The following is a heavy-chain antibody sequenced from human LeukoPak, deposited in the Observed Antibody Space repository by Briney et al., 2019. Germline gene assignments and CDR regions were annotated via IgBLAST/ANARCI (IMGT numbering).Heavy chain of an antibody. CDR3: ARAHYYDSSGLDF. J-gene: IGHJ4*02. CDR2: ISPGGGPT. D-gene: IGHD3-22*01. CDR1: GFPFSIYG. Sequence: PGGSLRLSCAGSGFPFSIYGMNWVRQAPGKGLEWVSGISPGGGPTYYADSVKGRFTISRDNAKNSLYLQMNSLRAEDTAVYYCARAHYYDSSGLDFWGQGTLVTVSS. V-gene: IGHV3-21*01.